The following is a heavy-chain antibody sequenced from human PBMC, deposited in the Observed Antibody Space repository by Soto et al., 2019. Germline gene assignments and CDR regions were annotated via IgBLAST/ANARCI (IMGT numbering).Heavy chain of an antibody. V-gene: IGHV4-39*01. CDR3: ARRSVGVDYYYYYYGMDV. J-gene: IGHJ6*02. D-gene: IGHD2-21*01. CDR1: GGSISSNNYY. CDR2: MSYSGST. Sequence: SETLSLTCFVSGGSISSNNYYWGWIRQPPGKGLEWIGSMSYSGSTYYNPSLKSRVTISVDTSKKQFSLKLSSVTAADTAVYYCARRSVGVDYYYYYYGMDVWGQGTTVTVSS.